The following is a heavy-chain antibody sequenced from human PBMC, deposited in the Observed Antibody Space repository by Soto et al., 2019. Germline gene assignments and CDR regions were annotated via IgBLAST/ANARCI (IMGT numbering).Heavy chain of an antibody. Sequence: QLQLQESGPGLVKPSETLSLTCTVSGGSISSRSHYWGWIRQSPGKHLEWIGSSFYRGSTHYNPSLKTRVTISVDTSKNQVSLKLYSVTAADTAVYYCATADGFCVVTPFFEYWGQGILVTVSS. J-gene: IGHJ4*02. V-gene: IGHV4-39*01. CDR2: SFYRGST. D-gene: IGHD3-9*01. CDR1: GGSISSRSHY. CDR3: ATADGFCVVTPFFEY.